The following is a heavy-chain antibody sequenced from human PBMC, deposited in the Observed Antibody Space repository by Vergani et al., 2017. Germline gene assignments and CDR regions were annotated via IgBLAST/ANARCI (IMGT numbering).Heavy chain of an antibody. CDR1: GGSFGGYY. D-gene: IGHD1-1*01. CDR3: ARNWYVNGMDV. J-gene: IGHJ6*02. CDR2: INHSGST. V-gene: IGHV4-34*01. Sequence: QVQLQQWGAGLLKPSETLSLTCAVYGGSFGGYYWSWIRQPPGKGLEWIGEINHSGSTNYNPSLKSRVTISVDTSKNQFSLKLSSVTAADTAVYYCARNWYVNGMDVWGQGTTVTVSS.